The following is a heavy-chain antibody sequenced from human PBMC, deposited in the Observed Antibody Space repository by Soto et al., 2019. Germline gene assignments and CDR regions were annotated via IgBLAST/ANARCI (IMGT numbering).Heavy chain of an antibody. CDR1: GFTFSNNW. CDR2: IDHDGPT. V-gene: IGHV3-74*01. CDR3: VRDSHGDY. Sequence: EVQLVESGGSLVQPGGSLRLSCAGSGFTFSNNWMHWVRQAPGKGLEWVSRIDHDGPTDYADSVRGRFTISRDNAENTLYLQMNSLRPEDTAVYSCVRDSHGDYWGQGTLVTVSS. J-gene: IGHJ4*02.